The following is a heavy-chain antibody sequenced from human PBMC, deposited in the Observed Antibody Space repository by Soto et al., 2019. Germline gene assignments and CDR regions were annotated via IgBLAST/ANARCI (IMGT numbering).Heavy chain of an antibody. V-gene: IGHV1-3*05. Sequence: QVQLVQSGAEEKKPGASVKVSCKASGYTFTSYAMHWVRQAPGQRLEWMGWINAGNGNTKYSQKFQGRVTNTRDTSASPAYMELSSLRSEDTAVYYCARSIVVVTALDYWGQGTLVTVSS. D-gene: IGHD2-21*02. CDR3: ARSIVVVTALDY. CDR1: GYTFTSYA. J-gene: IGHJ4*02. CDR2: INAGNGNT.